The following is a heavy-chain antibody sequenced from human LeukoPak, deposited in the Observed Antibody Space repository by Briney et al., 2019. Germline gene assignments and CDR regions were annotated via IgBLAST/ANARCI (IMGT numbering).Heavy chain of an antibody. D-gene: IGHD2-21*01. CDR1: GLTFSSYS. V-gene: IGHV3-21*01. J-gene: IGHJ3*02. CDR2: IYNSSSYI. CDR3: ASGAYCGGDCYSGDAFDI. Sequence: KPWGSLRLSCAASGLTFSSYSMNWVRQAPGKGLEWVSSIYNSSSYIYYADSVKGRFTISRDNAKNSLYLQMNSLRAEDTAVYYCASGAYCGGDCYSGDAFDIWGQGTMVTVSS.